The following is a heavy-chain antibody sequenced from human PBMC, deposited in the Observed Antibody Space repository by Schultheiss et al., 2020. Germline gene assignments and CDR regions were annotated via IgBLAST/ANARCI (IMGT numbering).Heavy chain of an antibody. D-gene: IGHD1-26*01. Sequence: GESLKISCAASGFTFSGSAMHWVRQASGKGLEWVGRIRSKANSYATAYAASVKGRFTISRDDSKNTAYLQMNSLKTEDTAVYYCTRPRKWELLPAFDIWGQGTMVTVSS. CDR2: IRSKANSYAT. CDR1: GFTFSGSA. J-gene: IGHJ3*02. V-gene: IGHV3-73*01. CDR3: TRPRKWELLPAFDI.